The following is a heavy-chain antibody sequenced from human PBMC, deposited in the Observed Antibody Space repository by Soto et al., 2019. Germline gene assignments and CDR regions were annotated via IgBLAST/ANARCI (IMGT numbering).Heavy chain of an antibody. Sequence: GGSLRLSCAAFGFTFSNAWMNWVRQAPGKGLEWVGRIKSKTDGGTTDYAAPVKGRFTISRDDSKNTLYLQMNSLKTEDTAVYYCTTTFDYYDSSGYYSSDYWGQGTLVTVSS. D-gene: IGHD3-22*01. CDR2: IKSKTDGGTT. J-gene: IGHJ4*02. CDR3: TTTFDYYDSSGYYSSDY. CDR1: GFTFSNAW. V-gene: IGHV3-15*07.